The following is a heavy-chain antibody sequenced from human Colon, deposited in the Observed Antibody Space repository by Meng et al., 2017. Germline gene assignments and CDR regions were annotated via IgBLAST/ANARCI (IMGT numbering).Heavy chain of an antibody. CDR2: ISSGGSSI. CDR3: SSAASTSRYGSGFDAFKI. D-gene: IGHD6-19*01. J-gene: IGHJ3*02. CDR1: GFIFSDYY. V-gene: IGHV3-11*04. Sequence: GESLKIYCAASGFIFSDYYMSWIRQAPGKGLEWVSYISSGGSSIFYSDSVKGRFTISRDNAKNSLYLQMNSLGAEDTAVYYCSSAASTSRYGSGFDAFKIWGQGPMVPVSS.